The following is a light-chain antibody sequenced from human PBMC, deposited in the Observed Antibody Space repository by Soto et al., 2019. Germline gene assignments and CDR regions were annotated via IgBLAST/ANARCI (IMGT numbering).Light chain of an antibody. J-gene: IGKJ5*01. CDR1: QSISTY. V-gene: IGKV3-11*01. CDR2: DAS. CDR3: QQRSEWPIT. Sequence: IGLKLSPAAVSLSKGERAAPSCRASQSISTYLAWYQQKPGQAPRLFIYDASNRATGIPARFSGSGSGTDFTLTISSLEPEDFAVYYCQQRSEWPITFGQGTRLEIK.